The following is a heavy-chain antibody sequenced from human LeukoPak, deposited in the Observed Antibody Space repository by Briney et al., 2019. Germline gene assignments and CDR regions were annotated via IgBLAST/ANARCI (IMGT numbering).Heavy chain of an antibody. V-gene: IGHV1-69*06. CDR2: IIPIFGTA. Sequence: ASVKVSCKASGGTFSSYAISWVRQAPGQGLGWMGRIIPIFGTANYAQKFQGRVTITADKSTSTAYMELSSLRSEDTAVYYCAREYSSSSGGNYWGQGTLVTVSS. CDR1: GGTFSSYA. CDR3: AREYSSSSGGNY. J-gene: IGHJ4*02. D-gene: IGHD6-6*01.